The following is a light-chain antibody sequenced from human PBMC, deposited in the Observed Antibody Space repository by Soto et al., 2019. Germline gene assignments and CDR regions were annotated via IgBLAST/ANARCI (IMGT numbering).Light chain of an antibody. CDR3: LQDYNYPLT. Sequence: AIQLTQSPSALSASVGDRVTITCRASLGIRNDLGWCQQKPGEAPRLLVYGASTLQSGVPSRFSGSGSGTEFTLTISSLQLEDFGTYYCLQDYNYPLTFGGGTRLEI. CDR1: LGIRND. V-gene: IGKV1-6*02. J-gene: IGKJ4*01. CDR2: GAS.